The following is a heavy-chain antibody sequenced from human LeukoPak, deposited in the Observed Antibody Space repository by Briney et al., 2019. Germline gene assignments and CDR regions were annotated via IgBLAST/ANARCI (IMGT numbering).Heavy chain of an antibody. V-gene: IGHV3-7*01. Sequence: GGSLRLSCAASGFTFRSHWMSWVRQAPGKGLEWVANIKQDEIEKHYVDSEKGRFTISRDNAKNSVYLQMDSLRSEDTAVYYCAREGSTMIVHDYWGQGTLVTVSA. CDR3: AREGSTMIVHDY. CDR2: IKQDEIEK. D-gene: IGHD3-22*01. CDR1: GFTFRSHW. J-gene: IGHJ4*02.